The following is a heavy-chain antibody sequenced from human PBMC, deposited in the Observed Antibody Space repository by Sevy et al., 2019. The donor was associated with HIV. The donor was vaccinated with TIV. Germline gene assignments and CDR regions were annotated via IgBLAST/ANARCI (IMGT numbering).Heavy chain of an antibody. CDR2: ISSSSSTI. J-gene: IGHJ4*02. V-gene: IGHV3-48*02. CDR3: ASHINRYCSDGRCSTDFDT. D-gene: IGHD2-15*01. Sequence: GGSLRLSCAASGFTFSSYSMTWVRQAPGKGLEWLSYISSSSSTIDYADSVKGRFTVSIDNAKNPLYLKMNSLRDEDTALYYCASHINRYCSDGRCSTDFDTWGQGTLVTVSS. CDR1: GFTFSSYS.